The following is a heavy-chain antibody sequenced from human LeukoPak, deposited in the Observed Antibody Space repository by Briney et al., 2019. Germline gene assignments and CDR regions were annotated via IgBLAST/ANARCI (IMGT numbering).Heavy chain of an antibody. V-gene: IGHV1-69*13. D-gene: IGHD3-10*01. Sequence: GASVKVSCKASGGTFSSYAISWVRQAPGQGLEWMGGIIPIFGTANYAQKFQGRVTITADESTSTAYMELSSLRSEDTAVYYCARYGSGSYSLDYWGQGTLVTVSS. CDR2: IIPIFGTA. CDR1: GGTFSSYA. CDR3: ARYGSGSYSLDY. J-gene: IGHJ4*02.